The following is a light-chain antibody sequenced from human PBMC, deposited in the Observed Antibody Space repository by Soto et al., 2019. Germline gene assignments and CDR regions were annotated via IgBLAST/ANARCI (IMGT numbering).Light chain of an antibody. CDR3: QQYGSSRLT. Sequence: EIVLTQSPGTLALSPGERATLSGRASQRSSNSFLVWYQQKPGQAPRLLIYGASSRANGISDRFSGMGSGTDFTLTITRLEPEDFAVYYCQQYGSSRLTLGGGTKVQIK. CDR2: GAS. J-gene: IGKJ4*01. CDR1: QRSSNSF. V-gene: IGKV3-20*01.